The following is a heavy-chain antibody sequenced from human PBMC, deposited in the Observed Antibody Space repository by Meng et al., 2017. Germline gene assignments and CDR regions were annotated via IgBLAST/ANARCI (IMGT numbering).Heavy chain of an antibody. V-gene: IGHV2-5*02. D-gene: IGHD7-27*01. Sequence: QMRLKESGATLVNPKHTRSLACTSGGFSLSTGGVCVRWLRQPAGMALEWLAFIYWDDDTRYSPSLKSRLSIATDNSKYQVFLTMTNMDPVVTATYYCAHRSSAWAFDSWGQGTLVTVSS. CDR3: AHRSSAWAFDS. CDR2: IYWDDDT. J-gene: IGHJ4*02. CDR1: GFSLSTGGVC.